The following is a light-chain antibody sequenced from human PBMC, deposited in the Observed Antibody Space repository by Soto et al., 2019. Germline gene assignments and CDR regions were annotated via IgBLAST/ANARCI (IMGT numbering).Light chain of an antibody. V-gene: IGKV1D-16*01. Sequence: DIQMTQSPSSVSAAVGDRVTISCRASQGISTWLAWYQQKPGKAPKLLIYGASSLQSGVPSRFSGSGSGTDFTLTISSLQPDDFATYYCQHYNSYSEAFGQGTKVDIK. CDR2: GAS. CDR1: QGISTW. CDR3: QHYNSYSEA. J-gene: IGKJ1*01.